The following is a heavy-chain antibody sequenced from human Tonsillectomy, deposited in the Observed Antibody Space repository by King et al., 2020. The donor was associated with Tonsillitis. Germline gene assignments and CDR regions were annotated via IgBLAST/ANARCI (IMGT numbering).Heavy chain of an antibody. J-gene: IGHJ4*02. V-gene: IGHV3-23*04. D-gene: IGHD3-3*01. CDR3: AKDRSPTYYDFWSGYYSLDY. CDR2: IGGRGGRS. CDR1: GFTFSNYA. Sequence: VQLVESGGGLVQPGGSLRLSCAASGFTFSNYAMSWVRQAPGKGLEWVSSIGGRGGRSYYPDSVKGRFSISRDNSKNTLYLQMNSLRAEDTAVYYCAKDRSPTYYDFWSGYYSLDYWGQGTLVTVSS.